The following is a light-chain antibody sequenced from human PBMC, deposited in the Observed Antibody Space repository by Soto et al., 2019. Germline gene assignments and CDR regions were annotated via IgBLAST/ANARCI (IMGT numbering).Light chain of an antibody. V-gene: IGKV3-20*01. CDR1: QSVSSSY. J-gene: IGKJ1*01. CDR3: QQYGSSQLT. CDR2: GAS. Sequence: EIVLTQSPGALSLSPGERATLSCRASQSVSSSYLAWYQHKPAQAPRLLTYGASSRATGISDRFSGSGSGTHFTRTISRLEPEDFSVYYCQQYGSSQLTFGQGTKVDIK.